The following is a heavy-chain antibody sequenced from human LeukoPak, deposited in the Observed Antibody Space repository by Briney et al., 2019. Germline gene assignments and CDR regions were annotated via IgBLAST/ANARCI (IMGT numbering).Heavy chain of an antibody. V-gene: IGHV3-11*01. Sequence: SGGSLRLSCAASGFTFSDYYMSWIRQAPGKGLEWVSYISSSGSTIYYADSVKGRFTISRDNAKNSLYLQMNSLRAEDTAVYYCARGHLQYYYDSSGYYFWGQGTLVTVSS. CDR1: GFTFSDYY. CDR2: ISSSGSTI. D-gene: IGHD3-22*01. CDR3: ARGHLQYYYDSSGYYF. J-gene: IGHJ4*02.